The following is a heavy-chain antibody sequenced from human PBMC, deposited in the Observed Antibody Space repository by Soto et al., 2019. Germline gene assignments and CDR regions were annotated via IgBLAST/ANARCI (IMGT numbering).Heavy chain of an antibody. CDR1: GGTSSVFP. D-gene: IGHD3-10*01. Sequence: ASVKVSCKSSGGTSSVFPISWVRQAPRQGLEWTGGIIPIFGTTNYAQKFQGRLTITADASTSTVYMELSGLKPEDTAMYYCAREGQDMATVRFDYWGQGTLVTVSS. CDR2: IIPIFGTT. CDR3: AREGQDMATVRFDY. J-gene: IGHJ4*02. V-gene: IGHV1-69*13.